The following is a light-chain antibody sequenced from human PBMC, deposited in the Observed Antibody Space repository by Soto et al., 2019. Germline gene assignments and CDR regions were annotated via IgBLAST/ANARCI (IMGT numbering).Light chain of an antibody. CDR2: GAS. Sequence: EIVLTQSPGSLSLSPGEGATLSCRASQSVSSSFFAWYQQKPGQAPSLLIYGASRRATGVPDRFSGSGSGTDFTLSISRLEPEDFAVYYCQQYESSVTFGQETKVEIK. CDR1: QSVSSSF. CDR3: QQYESSVT. J-gene: IGKJ1*01. V-gene: IGKV3-20*01.